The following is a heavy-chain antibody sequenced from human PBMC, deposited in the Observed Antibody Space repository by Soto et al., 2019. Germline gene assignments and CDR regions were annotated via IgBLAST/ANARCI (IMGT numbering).Heavy chain of an antibody. CDR1: GFSLSTSGVG. CDR3: ARLQGQQWLVTIDY. Sequence: SGPAGEPTQTLTLTCTFSGFSLSTSGVGVGWIRQPPGKALEWLALIYWDDDKRYSPSLKSRLTITKDTSKNQVVLTMTNMDPVDTATYYCARLQGQQWLVTIDYWGQGTLVTVSS. D-gene: IGHD6-19*01. J-gene: IGHJ4*02. V-gene: IGHV2-5*02. CDR2: IYWDDDK.